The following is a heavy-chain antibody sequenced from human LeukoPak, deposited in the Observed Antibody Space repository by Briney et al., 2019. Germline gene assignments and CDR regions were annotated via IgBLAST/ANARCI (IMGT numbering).Heavy chain of an antibody. Sequence: TSETLSLTCTVSGGSISSSSYYWGWIRQPPGKGLEWIGSIYYSGSTYYNPSLKSRATISVDTSKNQFSLRLSSVTAADTAVYYCVRIMVGGTNYFDYWGQGTLVTVSA. V-gene: IGHV4-39*01. J-gene: IGHJ4*02. CDR3: VRIMVGGTNYFDY. CDR1: GGSISSSSYY. D-gene: IGHD1-26*01. CDR2: IYYSGST.